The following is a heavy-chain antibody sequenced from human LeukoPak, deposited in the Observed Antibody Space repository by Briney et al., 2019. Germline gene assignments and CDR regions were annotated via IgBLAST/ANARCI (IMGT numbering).Heavy chain of an antibody. V-gene: IGHV1-46*01. Sequence: ASVKVSCTASGYTFTSYYMHWVRQAPGQGLEWMGIINPSGGSTSYAQKFQGRVTMTRDMSTSTVYMELSSLRSEDTAVYYCARVYGETSYFDYWGQGTLVTVSS. J-gene: IGHJ4*02. D-gene: IGHD3-10*01. CDR2: INPSGGST. CDR3: ARVYGETSYFDY. CDR1: GYTFTSYY.